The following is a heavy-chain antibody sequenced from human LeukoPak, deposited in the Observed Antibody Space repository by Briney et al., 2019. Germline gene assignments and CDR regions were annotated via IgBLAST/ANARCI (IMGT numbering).Heavy chain of an antibody. J-gene: IGHJ4*02. CDR2: ISVYSGDT. D-gene: IGHD2-21*02. CDR1: GYTFDSHG. Sequence: WASVKVSCKAPGYTFDSHGISWLRQAPGQGLEWMGWISVYSGDTNYAQKVQGRVTMTTDTSTSTAYMELRSLTSDDTAVYFCARDIVGDFDLDYWGQGTLVTVSS. V-gene: IGHV1-18*01. CDR3: ARDIVGDFDLDY.